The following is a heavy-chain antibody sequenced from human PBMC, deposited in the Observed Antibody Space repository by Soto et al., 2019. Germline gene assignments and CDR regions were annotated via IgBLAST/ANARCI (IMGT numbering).Heavy chain of an antibody. CDR3: ARHPERIAEIGWFSP. Sequence: EVQLVESGGGLVQPGGSLRLSCAASGFTFSSYSMNWVRQAPGKGLEWVSYISSSSSTIYYADSVKGRFTISRDNAKNSLYMQMNSLRAEDTDVYYCARHPERIAEIGWFSPWGQRTLVTVSS. J-gene: IGHJ5*02. V-gene: IGHV3-48*01. D-gene: IGHD6-13*01. CDR1: GFTFSSYS. CDR2: ISSSSSTI.